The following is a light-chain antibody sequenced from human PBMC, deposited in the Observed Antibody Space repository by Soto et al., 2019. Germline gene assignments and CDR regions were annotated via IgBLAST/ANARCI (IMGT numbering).Light chain of an antibody. CDR3: LQHNAYSWT. Sequence: EIVMTQSPATLSVSPGERATLSCRASDGISNDLAWYQQKLGQAPRLLIYDASTRATGIPARFSGSGSGTEFTLTINSLQPEDFATYYCLQHNAYSWTFGQGTKVDI. J-gene: IGKJ1*01. CDR1: DGISND. V-gene: IGKV3-15*01. CDR2: DAS.